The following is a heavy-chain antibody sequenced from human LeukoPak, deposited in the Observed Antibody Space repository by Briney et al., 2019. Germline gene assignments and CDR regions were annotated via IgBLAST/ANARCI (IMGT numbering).Heavy chain of an antibody. J-gene: IGHJ4*02. CDR2: ISYSGST. CDR1: GGSISSYY. D-gene: IGHD3-16*02. CDR3: ARYIWGSYPTFEDY. Sequence: SGPTLVNPSETLSLTFTVSGGSISSYYWSWIRQPPGKGLEWIGYISYSGSTNYNPSLKSRVTISVNTSKNQVSLKLNSVTAADTAVYYCARYIWGSYPTFEDYWGQGSLVTVSS. V-gene: IGHV4-59*01.